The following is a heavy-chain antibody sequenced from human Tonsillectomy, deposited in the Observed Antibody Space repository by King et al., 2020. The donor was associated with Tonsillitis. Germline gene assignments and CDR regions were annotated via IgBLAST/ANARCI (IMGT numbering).Heavy chain of an antibody. CDR3: AREGRGGGCPGGDCYPGG. CDR1: GFTFSSYA. CDR2: ISASGGTT. D-gene: IGHD2-21*01. J-gene: IGHJ4*02. Sequence: VQLVESGGGLVQPGGSLRVSCAASGFTFSSYAMSWVRQAPGKGLEWVSVISASGGTTYYADSVKGRFTISRDNSKKTLHLQMNSLRAEDKAVYYCAREGRGGGCPGGDCYPGGWGQGTLVTVSS. V-gene: IGHV3-23*04.